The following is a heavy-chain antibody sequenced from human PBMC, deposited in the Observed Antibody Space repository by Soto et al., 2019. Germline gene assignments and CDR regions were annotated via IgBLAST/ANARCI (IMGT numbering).Heavy chain of an antibody. J-gene: IGHJ3*02. CDR2: INPNSGGT. Sequence: ASVKVSCKASGYTFTGYYMHWVRQAPGQGLEWMGWINPNSGGTNYTQKFQGWVTMTRDTSISTAYMELSRLRSDDTAVYYCARVSGIVGANDAFDIWGQGTMVTVSS. CDR3: ARVSGIVGANDAFDI. V-gene: IGHV1-2*04. CDR1: GYTFTGYY. D-gene: IGHD1-26*01.